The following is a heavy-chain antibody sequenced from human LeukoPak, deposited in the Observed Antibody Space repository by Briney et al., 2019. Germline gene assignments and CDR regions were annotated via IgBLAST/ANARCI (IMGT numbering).Heavy chain of an antibody. CDR3: ARDSDVHCSGGSCTIFDY. Sequence: HPGGSLRLSCAASGFTFDDYTMHWVRQAPGKGLEWVSLISWDGDSTYYADSVKGRFTISRDNAKKSLYLQMNSLRAEDTAIYYCARDSDVHCSGGSCTIFDYWGQGTLVTVSS. CDR2: ISWDGDST. CDR1: GFTFDDYT. V-gene: IGHV3-43*01. J-gene: IGHJ4*02. D-gene: IGHD2-15*01.